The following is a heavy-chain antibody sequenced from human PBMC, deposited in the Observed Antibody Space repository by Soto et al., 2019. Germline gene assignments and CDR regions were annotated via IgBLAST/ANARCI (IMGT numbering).Heavy chain of an antibody. J-gene: IGHJ3*02. CDR3: VRDYDYDTSRNDAFDI. CDR2: IYSSGST. CDR1: GGSISSGDYY. V-gene: IGHV4-31*03. D-gene: IGHD3-22*01. Sequence: QVLLQESGPGLVKPSQTLSLTCTVSGGSISSGDYYWSWIRHHPGKGLEWIGYIYSSGSTYYNPSLRSRVTISADTSKNQFSLRLSSVTAADTAVYYCVRDYDYDTSRNDAFDIWGQGTMVTVSS.